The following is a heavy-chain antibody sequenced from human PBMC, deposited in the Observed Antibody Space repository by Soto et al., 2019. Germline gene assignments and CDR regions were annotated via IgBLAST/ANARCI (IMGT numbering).Heavy chain of an antibody. J-gene: IGHJ3*02. CDR1: GFSVSSAY. Sequence: DVQLVETGGGWIQPGGSLRLSCAASGFSVSSAYMNWVRQDPGKGLEWVSVIYRGGSTYYADSVRGRFTISRDNSENTLFLQMNSLRAEDTAVYYCARATEWNALDIWGQGTMVTVSS. CDR2: IYRGGST. V-gene: IGHV3-53*02. CDR3: ARATEWNALDI. D-gene: IGHD3-3*01.